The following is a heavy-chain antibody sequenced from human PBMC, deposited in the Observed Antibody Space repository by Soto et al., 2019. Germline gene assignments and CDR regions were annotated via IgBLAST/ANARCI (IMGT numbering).Heavy chain of an antibody. Sequence: GGSLRLSCVASGFTFRSYEMNWVRQAPGKGLEWVSYITGSGSTKYYADSVKGRFTISRDNAKNSLYLQMNSLRAEDTAVYYCARVYDSSGYYYVFGYWGQGTLVTVSS. CDR3: ARVYDSSGYYYVFGY. J-gene: IGHJ4*02. D-gene: IGHD3-22*01. V-gene: IGHV3-48*03. CDR2: ITGSGSTK. CDR1: GFTFRSYE.